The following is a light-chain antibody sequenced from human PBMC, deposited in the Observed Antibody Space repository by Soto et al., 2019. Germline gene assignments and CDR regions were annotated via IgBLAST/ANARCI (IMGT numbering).Light chain of an antibody. V-gene: IGKV4-1*01. Sequence: DIVMTQSPEYLAVSLGERATINCKSSQSVLYSSNNKNLVAWYQQKPGQPPKLLIYWASTRESGVPDRFRGSGSGRDFTLTISSLQAEDVAVYYCQQYHSPSRYTFGQGTRLGIK. CDR2: WAS. J-gene: IGKJ2*01. CDR1: QSVLYSSNNKNL. CDR3: QQYHSPSRYT.